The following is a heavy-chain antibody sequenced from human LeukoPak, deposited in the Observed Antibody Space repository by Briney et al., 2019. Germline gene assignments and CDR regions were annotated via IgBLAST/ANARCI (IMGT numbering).Heavy chain of an antibody. Sequence: ASVKVSCKASGYTFTGYYMHWVRQAPGQGLEWMGRINPNSGGTNYAQKFQGRVTMTRDTSISTAYMELRSLRSDDTAVYYCARAPHTILTTIPFADYWGQGTLVTVSS. J-gene: IGHJ4*02. CDR2: INPNSGGT. V-gene: IGHV1-2*06. D-gene: IGHD5-12*01. CDR3: ARAPHTILTTIPFADY. CDR1: GYTFTGYY.